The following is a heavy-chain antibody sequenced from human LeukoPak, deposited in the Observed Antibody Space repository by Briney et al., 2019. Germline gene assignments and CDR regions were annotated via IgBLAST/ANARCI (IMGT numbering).Heavy chain of an antibody. Sequence: PSETLSLTCTVSGASISSSSYYWGWIRQPPGKGPEWIGSIYYSGSTYYNPSLKSPVTISVDTSKNQFSLKLSSVTAADTAVYYCATNILVRDIINWFDPWGQGTLVTVSS. D-gene: IGHD3-10*01. V-gene: IGHV4-39*07. CDR2: IYYSGST. CDR1: GASISSSSYY. CDR3: ATNILVRDIINWFDP. J-gene: IGHJ5*02.